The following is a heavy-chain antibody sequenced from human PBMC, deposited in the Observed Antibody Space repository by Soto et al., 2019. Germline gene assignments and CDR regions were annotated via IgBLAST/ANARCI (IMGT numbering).Heavy chain of an antibody. V-gene: IGHV3-30-3*01. CDR1: GFTFSSYA. CDR2: ISYDGSNK. Sequence: PGGSLRLSCAASGFTFSSYAMHWVRQAPGKGLEWVAVISYDGSNKYYADSVKGRFTISRDNSKNTLYLQMNSLRAEDTAVYYCAGAKGRPDIVATILSDWGQGTLVTVSS. J-gene: IGHJ4*02. D-gene: IGHD5-12*01. CDR3: AGAKGRPDIVATILSD.